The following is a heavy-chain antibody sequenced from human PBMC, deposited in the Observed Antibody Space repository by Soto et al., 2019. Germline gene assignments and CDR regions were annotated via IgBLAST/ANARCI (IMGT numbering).Heavy chain of an antibody. CDR3: ARHSLNLAKYYYYGMDV. CDR1: GSRLTSYW. CDR2: IYPGDSDT. D-gene: IGHD3-3*02. J-gene: IGHJ6*02. Sequence: DSMDICCKSWGSRLTSYWIGGGRQRPGNGPEWMGIIYPGDSDTRYSPSFQGQVTISADKSISTAYLQWSSLKASDTAMYYCARHSLNLAKYYYYGMDVWGQGTTVTASS. V-gene: IGHV5-51*01.